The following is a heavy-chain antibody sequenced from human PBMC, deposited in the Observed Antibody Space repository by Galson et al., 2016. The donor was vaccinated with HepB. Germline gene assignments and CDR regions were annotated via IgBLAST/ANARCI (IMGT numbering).Heavy chain of an antibody. CDR3: ARVPMPATYYYGMDV. J-gene: IGHJ6*02. CDR2: ISSSSSSI. CDR1: GFTFSGYT. D-gene: IGHD2-2*01. V-gene: IGHV3-21*01. Sequence: SLRLSCAASGFTFSGYTMNWVRQAPGKGLEWVSSISSSSSSISYADSVKGRFTISRDNAKKSVYLQMNSLRAEDTAVYYCARVPMPATYYYGMDVWGQGTTVIVSS.